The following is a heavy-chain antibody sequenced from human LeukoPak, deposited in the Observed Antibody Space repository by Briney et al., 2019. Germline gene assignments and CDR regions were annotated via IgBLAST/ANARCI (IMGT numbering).Heavy chain of an antibody. CDR3: ARAYDSGCNY. CDR2: INAANGNT. CDR1: GYTFTSYA. J-gene: IGHJ4*02. D-gene: IGHD6-19*01. V-gene: IGHV1-3*01. Sequence: ASVKISCKASGYTFTSYAIHWVRQAPGQRLEWMGLINAANGNTRYSQTFQDRVTITRDTSASTAYMELSSLRSEDTVVYYCARAYDSGCNYWGQGTLVTVSS.